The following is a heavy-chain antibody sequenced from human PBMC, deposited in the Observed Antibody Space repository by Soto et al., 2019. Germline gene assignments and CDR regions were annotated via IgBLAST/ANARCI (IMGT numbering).Heavy chain of an antibody. CDR3: ARDSDFAFDY. CDR2: IRPSSESM. J-gene: IGHJ4*02. V-gene: IGHV3-48*02. D-gene: IGHD2-21*02. CDR1: GFTFSTYP. Sequence: EVQLVESGGGLVQPGGSLRLSCAASGFTFSTYPMNWVRQAPGKGLEWVSNIRPSSESMSYADSVKGRFTASRDNAKNSLSLQMNSLRDDDTAVYYCARDSDFAFDYWGQGTLVTVSS.